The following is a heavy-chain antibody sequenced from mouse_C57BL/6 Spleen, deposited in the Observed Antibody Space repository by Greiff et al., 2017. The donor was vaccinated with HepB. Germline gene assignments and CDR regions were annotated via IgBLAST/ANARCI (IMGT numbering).Heavy chain of an antibody. CDR1: GYSFTDYN. V-gene: IGHV1-39*01. CDR2: INPNYGTT. Sequence: EVKLVESGPELVKPGASVKISCKASGYSFTDYNMNWVKQSNGKSLEWIGVINPNYGTTSYNQKFKGKATLTVDQSSSTAYMQLNSLTSEDSAVYYCAREAYYGNYDWYFDVWGTGTTVTVSS. CDR3: AREAYYGNYDWYFDV. J-gene: IGHJ1*03. D-gene: IGHD2-10*01.